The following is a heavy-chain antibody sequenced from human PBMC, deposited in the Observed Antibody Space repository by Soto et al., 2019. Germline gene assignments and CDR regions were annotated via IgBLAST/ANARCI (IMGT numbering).Heavy chain of an antibody. D-gene: IGHD2-8*01. Sequence: GGSLRLSCAGSGFTVSTYSMNWVRQAPGKGLEWVSSISSSSSYIYYADSVKGRFTISRDNAKNSLYLQMNSLRAEDTAVYYCATGTFRYCTNGVCYNEGYLDYWGQGTLVTVSS. CDR3: ATGTFRYCTNGVCYNEGYLDY. V-gene: IGHV3-21*01. CDR1: GFTVSTYS. CDR2: ISSSSSYI. J-gene: IGHJ4*02.